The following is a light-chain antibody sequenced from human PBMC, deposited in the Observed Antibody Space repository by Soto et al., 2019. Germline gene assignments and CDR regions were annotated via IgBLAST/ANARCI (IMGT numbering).Light chain of an antibody. V-gene: IGLV1-51*01. Sequence: QSVLTQPPSVSAAPGQKVTSSCSGSSSNIGNNYVSWYQQLPGTAPKLLIYDNNKRPSGIPDRLSGSKSGTSATLGITGLQTGDEADYYCGTWDSSLSAYVFGTGTKVTVL. CDR2: DNN. CDR1: SSNIGNNY. CDR3: GTWDSSLSAYV. J-gene: IGLJ1*01.